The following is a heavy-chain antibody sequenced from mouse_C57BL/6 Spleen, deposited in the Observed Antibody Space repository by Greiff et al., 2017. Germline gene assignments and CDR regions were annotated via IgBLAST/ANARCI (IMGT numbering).Heavy chain of an antibody. CDR1: GYTFTSYW. CDR2: IDPSDSYT. CDR3: ARSGDITTVVATHDY. J-gene: IGHJ2*01. Sequence: QVQLQQPGAELVMPGASVKLSCKASGYTFTSYWMHWVKQRPGQGLEWIGEIDPSDSYTNYNQKFKGKSTLTVDKSSSTAYMQLSSLTSEDSAVYYCARSGDITTVVATHDYWGQGTTLTVSS. V-gene: IGHV1-69*01. D-gene: IGHD1-1*01.